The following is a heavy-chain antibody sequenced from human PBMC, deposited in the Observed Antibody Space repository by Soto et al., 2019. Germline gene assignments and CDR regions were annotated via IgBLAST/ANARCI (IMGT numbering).Heavy chain of an antibody. CDR1: GYTFTSYG. D-gene: IGHD6-19*01. J-gene: IGHJ4*02. CDR3: ARDGTGYSSGGGYEY. V-gene: IGHV1-18*01. Sequence: GAAVKVSCKASGYTFTSYGISWVRQAPGQGLEWMGWISAYNGNTNYAQKLQGRVTMTTDTSTSTAYMELRSLRSDDTAVYYCARDGTGYSSGGGYEYWGQGTLVTVSS. CDR2: ISAYNGNT.